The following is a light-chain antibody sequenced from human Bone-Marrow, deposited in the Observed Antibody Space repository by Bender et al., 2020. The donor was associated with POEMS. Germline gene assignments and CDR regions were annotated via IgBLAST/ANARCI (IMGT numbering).Light chain of an antibody. Sequence: QSALTQPPSASGSPGQSVTISCTGTSSDIGNYNYVSWYQQHPGQAPKLMIYDVTKRPSGVPDRFSGSKSGNTASLTISGLQADDEADYFCFSYTASNTRVFGGGTKVTV. CDR2: DVT. CDR1: SSDIGNYNY. V-gene: IGLV2-8*01. J-gene: IGLJ3*02. CDR3: FSYTASNTRV.